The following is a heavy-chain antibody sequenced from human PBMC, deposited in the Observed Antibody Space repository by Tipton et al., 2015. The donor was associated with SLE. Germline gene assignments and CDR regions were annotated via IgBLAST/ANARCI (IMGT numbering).Heavy chain of an antibody. CDR2: IYYSGST. D-gene: IGHD3-16*01. CDR1: GGSISSSSYY. Sequence: TLSLTCTVSGGSISSSSYYWGWIRQPPGKGLEWIGTIYYSGSTYYNPSLKSRVTISVDTSKNQFSLKLSSVTAADTAVYYCARDGGLNWYFDLWGRGTLVTVSS. J-gene: IGHJ2*01. V-gene: IGHV4-39*07. CDR3: ARDGGLNWYFDL.